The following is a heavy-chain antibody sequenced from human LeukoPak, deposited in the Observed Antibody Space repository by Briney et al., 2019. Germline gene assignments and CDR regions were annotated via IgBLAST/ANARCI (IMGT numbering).Heavy chain of an antibody. V-gene: IGHV4-59*01. CDR2: IYYSGST. J-gene: IGHJ4*02. Sequence: PSETLSLTCTVSGGSISSYYWSWIRQPPGKGLEWIGYIYYSGSTNYNPSLKSRVTISVDTSKNQFSLKLSSVTAADTAVYYCARDENAVFDYWGQGTLVTVSS. CDR1: GGSISSYY. CDR3: ARDENAVFDY. D-gene: IGHD2-2*01.